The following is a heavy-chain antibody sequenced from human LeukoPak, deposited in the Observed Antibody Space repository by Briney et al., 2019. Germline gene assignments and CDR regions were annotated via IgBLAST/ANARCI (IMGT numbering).Heavy chain of an antibody. Sequence: PSETLSLTCTVSGGSISTYYWFWIRQPPAKGLEWMGFFSYSGSTKYNPSLKSRVTMSVDTSKNQFSLKLSSVTAADTAVYYCARMYSGTSYYFDYWGQGTLVTVSS. D-gene: IGHD1-26*01. J-gene: IGHJ4*02. V-gene: IGHV4-59*01. CDR2: FSYSGST. CDR3: ARMYSGTSYYFDY. CDR1: GGSISTYY.